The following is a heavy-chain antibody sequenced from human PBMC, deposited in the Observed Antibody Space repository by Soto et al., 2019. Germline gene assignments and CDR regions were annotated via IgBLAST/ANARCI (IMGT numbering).Heavy chain of an antibody. CDR3: ASVYSSGWYGTYFDY. J-gene: IGHJ4*02. Sequence: SETLSLTCTVSGGSISSGYYWSWIRQPPGKGLEWIGEINHSGSTNYNPSLKSRVTISVDTSKNQFSLKLSSVTAADTAVYYCASVYSSGWYGTYFDYWGQGTLVTVSS. CDR2: INHSGST. V-gene: IGHV4-34*01. CDR1: GGSISSGYY. D-gene: IGHD6-19*01.